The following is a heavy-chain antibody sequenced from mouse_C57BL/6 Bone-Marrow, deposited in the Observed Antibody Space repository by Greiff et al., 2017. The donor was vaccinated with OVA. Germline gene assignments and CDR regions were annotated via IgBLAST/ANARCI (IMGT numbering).Heavy chain of an antibody. J-gene: IGHJ4*01. CDR1: GYTFTSYW. Sequence: QVQLKQPGAELVKPGASVKLSCKASGYTFTSYWMHWVKQRPGRGLEWIGRIDPNSGGTKYNEKFKSKATLTVDKPSSTAYMQLSSLASEDSADSDCAGVYSGSPLGDMDYWGQGTSVTVSS. V-gene: IGHV1-72*01. CDR3: AGVYSGSPLGDMDY. CDR2: IDPNSGGT. D-gene: IGHD1-1*02.